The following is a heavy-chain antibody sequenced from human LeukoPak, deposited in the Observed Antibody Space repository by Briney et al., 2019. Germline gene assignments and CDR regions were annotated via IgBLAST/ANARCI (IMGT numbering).Heavy chain of an antibody. Sequence: GGSLRLSCAASGFTFSSYAMHWGRQAPGKGLEYVSAISSNGGSTYYANSVKGRFTISRDNSKNTLYLQMGSLRAEDMAVYYCARSITIFRTWFDPWGQGTLLTVSS. CDR2: ISSNGGST. CDR1: GFTFSSYA. V-gene: IGHV3-64*01. CDR3: ARSITIFRTWFDP. J-gene: IGHJ5*02. D-gene: IGHD3-3*01.